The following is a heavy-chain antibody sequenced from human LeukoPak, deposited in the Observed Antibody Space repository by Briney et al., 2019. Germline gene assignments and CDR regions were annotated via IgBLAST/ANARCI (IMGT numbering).Heavy chain of an antibody. CDR2: IGTTGNT. Sequence: PGGSLRLSCSSSGFTFSRYAMSWVRQAPGKGLEWVSTIGTTGNTYYADSVKGRFTVSRDNSKTTLYLQMKGLRAEDTALYFCAKDLHEDAYDWSRYYFGYWGQGTLVTVSS. J-gene: IGHJ4*02. V-gene: IGHV3-23*01. D-gene: IGHD5-12*01. CDR3: AKDLHEDAYDWSRYYFGY. CDR1: GFTFSRYA.